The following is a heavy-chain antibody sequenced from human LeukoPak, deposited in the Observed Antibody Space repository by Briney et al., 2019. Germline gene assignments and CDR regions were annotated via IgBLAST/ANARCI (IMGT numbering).Heavy chain of an antibody. Sequence: GGSLRLSCAASGFTFSNAWTSWVRQAPGKGLELVGRIKSKTDGGTTDYAAPVKGRFTISRDDSKNTLYLQMNSLKTEDTAVSYCTTPPEYSRGYYFDYWGQGTLVTVSS. J-gene: IGHJ4*02. CDR1: GFTFSNAW. D-gene: IGHD6-6*01. CDR3: TTPPEYSRGYYFDY. V-gene: IGHV3-15*01. CDR2: IKSKTDGGTT.